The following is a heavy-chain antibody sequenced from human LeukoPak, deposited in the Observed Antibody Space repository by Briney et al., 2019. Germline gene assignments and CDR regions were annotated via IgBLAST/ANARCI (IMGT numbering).Heavy chain of an antibody. CDR2: ISGGGDNT. D-gene: IGHD1-26*01. CDR1: GFTFSNYA. J-gene: IGHJ4*02. V-gene: IGHV3-23*01. CDR3: ARDGIVGATGDFDY. Sequence: GGSLRLSCAASGFTFSNYAMSWVRQAPGKGLEWVSSISGGGDNTYYADSVKGRFTISRDNSMNTLYLQMNSLRAEDTAVYYCARDGIVGATGDFDYWGQGTLVTVS.